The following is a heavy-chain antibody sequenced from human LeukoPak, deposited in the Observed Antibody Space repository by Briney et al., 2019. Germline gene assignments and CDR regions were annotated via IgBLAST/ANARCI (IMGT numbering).Heavy chain of an antibody. V-gene: IGHV1-18*01. CDR2: IGPHNGNT. Sequence: ASVKVSCKASGYTFTYYDISWVRQAPGQGLEWMGWIGPHNGNTNYAQKLQGRVTMTTDTSTSTAYMELRSLTSDDTAVYYCARGSSSSWYVWGQGTLVTVSS. CDR3: ARGSSSSWYV. J-gene: IGHJ4*02. D-gene: IGHD6-13*01. CDR1: GYTFTYYD.